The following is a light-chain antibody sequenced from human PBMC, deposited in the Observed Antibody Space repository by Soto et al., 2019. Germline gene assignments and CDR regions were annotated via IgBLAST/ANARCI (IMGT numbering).Light chain of an antibody. CDR3: CSYTSSRTYV. CDR2: EVT. V-gene: IGLV2-14*01. CDR1: SSDVGAYIY. Sequence: QSVLTQPASVSGSPGQSITISCTGTSSDVGAYIYVSWYQHHPGKAPKVMIYEVTNRPSGVSDRFSGSKSGNTASLTISGLQAEDGADYYCCSYTSSRTYVFGTGTKVTVL. J-gene: IGLJ1*01.